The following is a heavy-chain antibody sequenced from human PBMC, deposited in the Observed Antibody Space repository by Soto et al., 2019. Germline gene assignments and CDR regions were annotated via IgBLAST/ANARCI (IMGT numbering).Heavy chain of an antibody. CDR1: GFIFNNYA. V-gene: IGHV3-23*01. D-gene: IGHD3-10*01. CDR3: VKDAVPYNGEWDWFDP. Sequence: GGSLRLSCRGSGFIFNNYAMSWVRQAPGKGLEWVSGIGGTGTDTHYADPVRCRFTISRDDYTMYLQMTRLRVEDTAVYYCVKDAVPYNGEWDWFDPCGHGTLVTVSA. CDR2: IGGTGTDT. J-gene: IGHJ5*02.